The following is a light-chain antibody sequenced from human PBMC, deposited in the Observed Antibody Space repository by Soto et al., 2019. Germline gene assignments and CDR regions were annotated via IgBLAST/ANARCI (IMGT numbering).Light chain of an antibody. V-gene: IGKV1-5*01. Sequence: DLQMTQSPSTLSASVGDRVTITCRASQTLRTWLAWYQQKPGKAPKLLIYDVSILQSGVPSRFSGSGSGTEFTLTISRLQPDDFATYYCQQYNGYPLTFDGGTKVEFK. CDR2: DVS. J-gene: IGKJ4*01. CDR1: QTLRTW. CDR3: QQYNGYPLT.